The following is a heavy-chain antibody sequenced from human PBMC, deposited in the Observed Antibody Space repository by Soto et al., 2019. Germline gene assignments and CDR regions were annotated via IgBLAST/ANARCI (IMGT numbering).Heavy chain of an antibody. J-gene: IGHJ6*02. Sequence: QVTLKESGPVLVKPTETLTLTCTISGFSLSNGRMGVSWIRQPPGRALEWLAHFFSDAERSYSTSMQSRLTMSQDTSGNQVVLTMTNMDPQDTGTYFCARMNADSGSHYYAMDVWGPGTPVTVSS. V-gene: IGHV2-26*03. CDR2: FFSDAER. CDR3: ARMNADSGSHYYAMDV. CDR1: GFSLSNGRMG. D-gene: IGHD4-17*01.